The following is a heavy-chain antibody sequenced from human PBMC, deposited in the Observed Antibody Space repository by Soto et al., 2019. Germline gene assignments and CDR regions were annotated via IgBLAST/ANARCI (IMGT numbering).Heavy chain of an antibody. CDR1: GGSFSGYY. Sequence: SETLSLTCAVYGGSFSGYYWSWIRQPPGKGLEWIGEINHSGSTNYNPSLKSRVTISVDTSKNQFSLKLSSVTAADTAVYYCARVNYYGSGSYPALYGMDVWGQGTTVTVSS. CDR3: ARVNYYGSGSYPALYGMDV. J-gene: IGHJ6*02. V-gene: IGHV4-34*01. CDR2: INHSGST. D-gene: IGHD3-10*01.